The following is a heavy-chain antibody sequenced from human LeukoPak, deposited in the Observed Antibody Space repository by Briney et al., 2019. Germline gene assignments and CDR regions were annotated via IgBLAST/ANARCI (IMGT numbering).Heavy chain of an antibody. Sequence: ASVKVSCTASGYTFTSYGISWVRQAPGQGLEWMGWISAYNGNTNYAQKLQGRVTMTTDTSTSTAYMELRSLRSDDTAVYYCARDEGYSSSWSLYYYYGMDVWGQGTTVTVSS. J-gene: IGHJ6*02. CDR3: ARDEGYSSSWSLYYYYGMDV. D-gene: IGHD6-13*01. CDR1: GYTFTSYG. CDR2: ISAYNGNT. V-gene: IGHV1-18*01.